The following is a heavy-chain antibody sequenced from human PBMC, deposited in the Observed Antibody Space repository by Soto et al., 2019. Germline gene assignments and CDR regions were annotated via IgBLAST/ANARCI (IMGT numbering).Heavy chain of an antibody. Sequence: QLQLQESGPGLVKPSETLSLTCTVSGGSISSSSYYWGWIRQPPGQGLEGIGRIYYSWSTYYNPSLKCRATIYADTSKRQFSPKLSSVSDAHLCGYYCALTTWEFDLWGRGTLVTVSS. V-gene: IGHV4-39*01. CDR3: ALTTWEFDL. CDR2: IYYSWST. D-gene: IGHD4-4*01. CDR1: GGSISSSSYY. J-gene: IGHJ2*01.